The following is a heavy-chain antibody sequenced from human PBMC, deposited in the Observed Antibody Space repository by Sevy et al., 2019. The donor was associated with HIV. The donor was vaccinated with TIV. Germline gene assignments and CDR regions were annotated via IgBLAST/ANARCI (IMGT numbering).Heavy chain of an antibody. D-gene: IGHD3-3*01. CDR2: ISYDGSKI. J-gene: IGHJ4*02. CDR3: AVWPGGQMGHYLKIDS. CDR1: GFTFSTYA. Sequence: GGSLRLSCAASGFTFSTYAIHWVRQAPGKGLEWVALISYDGSKIFYIDSVKGRFTVYRENSRNAPYLQMNSLRPEDTAVYYCAVWPGGQMGHYLKIDSWGQGTLVTVSS. V-gene: IGHV3-30*04.